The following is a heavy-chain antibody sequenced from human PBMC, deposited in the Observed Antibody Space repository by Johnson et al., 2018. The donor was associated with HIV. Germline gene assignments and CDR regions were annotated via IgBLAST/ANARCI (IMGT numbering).Heavy chain of an antibody. CDR3: AKDARRFREEGVMIALDI. CDR1: GFTFDDYA. V-gene: IGHV3-9*03. Sequence: VQLVESGGGLVQPGRSLRLSCAASGFTFDDYAMHWVRQAPGKGLEWVSGISWNSGSIGYADSVKGRFTISRDNAKNSLYLLMNSLRAEDIALYYCAKDARRFREEGVMIALDIWGQETMVTVSS. D-gene: IGHD3-10*01. J-gene: IGHJ3*02. CDR2: ISWNSGSI.